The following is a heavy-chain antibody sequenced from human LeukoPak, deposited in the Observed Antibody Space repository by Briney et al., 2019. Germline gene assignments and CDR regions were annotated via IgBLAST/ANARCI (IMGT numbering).Heavy chain of an antibody. Sequence: ASVKVSCKASAYTFSNYGFNRVRQAPGQGLEWMGWISAYNGNTKYEQKLQGRFTMSTDTSTSTAYMELRSLTSDDTAVYYCARDLDGSGSYYTDYWGQETLVTVSS. D-gene: IGHD3-10*01. CDR2: ISAYNGNT. V-gene: IGHV1-18*01. CDR1: AYTFSNYG. J-gene: IGHJ4*02. CDR3: ARDLDGSGSYYTDY.